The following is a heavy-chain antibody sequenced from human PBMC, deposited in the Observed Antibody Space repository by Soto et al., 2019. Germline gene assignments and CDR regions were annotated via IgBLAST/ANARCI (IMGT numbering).Heavy chain of an antibody. D-gene: IGHD2-15*01. Sequence: QITLKESGPTLVKPTQTLTLTCNVSGVSLSTGGVGVGWIRQPPGKALEWLALIYWDDDQRSSPSLKSRLTNTKDTAKNQVVPTMTNIAPEHTGTYYCAPMLAANFDYWGQGTLVTVSS. V-gene: IGHV2-5*02. CDR3: APMLAANFDY. CDR1: GVSLSTGGVG. J-gene: IGHJ4*02. CDR2: IYWDDDQ.